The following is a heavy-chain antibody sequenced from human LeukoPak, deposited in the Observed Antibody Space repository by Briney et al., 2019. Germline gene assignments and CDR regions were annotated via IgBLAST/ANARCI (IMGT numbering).Heavy chain of an antibody. V-gene: IGHV3-7*01. J-gene: IGHJ4*02. D-gene: IGHD3-10*01. Sequence: GESLRLSCAASGFTFTTYWMSWVRQLPGKGLEWVANINQDGTEKYYVDSVKGRFTISRDNAKNSLDLQMNSLRVEDTGIYYCVKVAKYYYGSETYYFFEHWGQGTPVTASS. CDR3: VKVAKYYYGSETYYFFEH. CDR1: GFTFTTYW. CDR2: INQDGTEK.